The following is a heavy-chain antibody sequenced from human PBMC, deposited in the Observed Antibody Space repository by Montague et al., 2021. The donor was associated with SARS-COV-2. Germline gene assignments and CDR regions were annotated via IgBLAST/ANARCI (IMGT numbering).Heavy chain of an antibody. CDR3: AVELNYFFDY. CDR2: IYHNGKT. Sequence: SETLSLTCNVSGDSITNTRYFWGWIRQPPGKALEWIGSIYHNGKTYYDPSLERRALLSIDASKNQFSLRPSSVIASDTAVYYCAVELNYFFDYWGQGFLVSVSS. CDR1: GDSITNTRYF. J-gene: IGHJ4*02. V-gene: IGHV4-39*01. D-gene: IGHD1-7*01.